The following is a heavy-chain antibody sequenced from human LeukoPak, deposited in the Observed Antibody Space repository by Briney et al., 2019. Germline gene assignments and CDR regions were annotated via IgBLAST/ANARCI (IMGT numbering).Heavy chain of an antibody. CDR3: ARLIRHQLTEDWFDP. CDR2: FYYSGTS. Sequence: SETLSLTCTVSGGSISSSSFYWAWIRQPPGKGLEWIGTFYYSGTSYYNPSLQSRVTISLDASKNQFSLKVSSVTAADTAVYYCARLIRHQLTEDWFDPWGQGTLVTVSS. CDR1: GGSISSSSFY. D-gene: IGHD2-2*01. J-gene: IGHJ5*02. V-gene: IGHV4-39*01.